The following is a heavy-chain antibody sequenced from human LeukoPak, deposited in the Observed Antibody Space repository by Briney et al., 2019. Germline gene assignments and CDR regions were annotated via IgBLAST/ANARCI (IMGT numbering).Heavy chain of an antibody. CDR3: ARSGVYSGTYFDY. D-gene: IGHD1-26*01. CDR2: IYHSGST. J-gene: IGHJ4*02. Sequence: PAETLSLTCTVSGGSISSDYWSWIRQPPGKGLEWIGNIYHSGSTNHNPSLKSRVSISADTSKNQFSLKLSSVTAADTAVYYCARSGVYSGTYFDYWGQGTLVTVSS. V-gene: IGHV4-59*01. CDR1: GGSISSDY.